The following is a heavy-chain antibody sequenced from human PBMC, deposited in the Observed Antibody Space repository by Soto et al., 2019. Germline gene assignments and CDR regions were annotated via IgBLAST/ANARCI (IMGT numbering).Heavy chain of an antibody. J-gene: IGHJ6*02. Sequence: VASVKVSCKASGYTLSDYHIHWVRRAPGQGLEWLGRINPNTGGTDYAQNFQGSVTMTRDTSISTAYMELNRLGSDDTAVYYCARESDFRDYRGFYFYAIDVWGQGTTVTVSS. CDR2: INPNTGGT. CDR3: ARESDFRDYRGFYFYAIDV. V-gene: IGHV1-2*06. CDR1: GYTLSDYH. D-gene: IGHD4-17*01.